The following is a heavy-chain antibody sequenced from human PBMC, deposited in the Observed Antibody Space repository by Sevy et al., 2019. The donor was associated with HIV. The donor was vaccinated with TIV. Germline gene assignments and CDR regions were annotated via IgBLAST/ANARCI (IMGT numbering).Heavy chain of an antibody. J-gene: IGHJ4*02. CDR3: ARLKTIVEVITFYFDY. CDR2: VYSSGNT. D-gene: IGHD3-16*01. Sequence: SETLSLTCTVSGDSISSSRDYWGWIRQPPGKGLEWIGIVYSSGNTYYNSSLKSRVTISVDTSKNHFSLKLGSVTASDTATYFCARLKTIVEVITFYFDYWGQGNLVTVSS. CDR1: GDSISSSRDY. V-gene: IGHV4-39*02.